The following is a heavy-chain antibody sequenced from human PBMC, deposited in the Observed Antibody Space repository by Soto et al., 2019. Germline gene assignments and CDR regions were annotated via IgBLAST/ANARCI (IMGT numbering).Heavy chain of an antibody. V-gene: IGHV1-2*02. J-gene: IGHJ6*02. CDR2: INPNSGDT. CDR1: GLTFTGHY. D-gene: IGHD6-19*01. Sequence: ASVKVSCKASGLTFTGHYLHWVRQAPGQGLEWMGWINPNSGDTNFAQKFQGRVTMTRDTSISTAYMEVSRLTSDDTAVYYCASGSARPSYYYYGMDVWGQGTTVTVSS. CDR3: ASGSARPSYYYYGMDV.